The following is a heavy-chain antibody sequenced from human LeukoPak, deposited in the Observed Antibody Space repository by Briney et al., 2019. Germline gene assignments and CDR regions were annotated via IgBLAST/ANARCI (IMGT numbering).Heavy chain of an antibody. CDR2: INHSGST. V-gene: IGHV4-34*01. CDR3: ARERPYGDYFDY. CDR1: GGSFSGYY. Sequence: PSETLSLTCAVYGGSFSGYYWTWIRQPPGKGLEWIGEINHSGSTNYNPSLKSRVTISVDTSKNQFSLKLSSVTVADTAVYYCARERPYGDYFDYWGQGTLVTASS. J-gene: IGHJ4*02. D-gene: IGHD4-17*01.